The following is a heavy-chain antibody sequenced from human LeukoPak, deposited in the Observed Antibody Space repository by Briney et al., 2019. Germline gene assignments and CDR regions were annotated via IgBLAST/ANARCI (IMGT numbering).Heavy chain of an antibody. J-gene: IGHJ4*02. D-gene: IGHD6-19*01. V-gene: IGHV4-34*01. CDR3: ARGRGSSCTRFDY. CDR2: INHSGST. CDR1: GGSFSGYY. Sequence: SETLSLTCAVYGGSFSGYYWSWIRQPPGKGLEWLGEINHSGSTNYNPSLKSRVTISVDTSKNQFSLKLSSVTAADTAVYYCARGRGSSCTRFDYWGQGTLVTVSS.